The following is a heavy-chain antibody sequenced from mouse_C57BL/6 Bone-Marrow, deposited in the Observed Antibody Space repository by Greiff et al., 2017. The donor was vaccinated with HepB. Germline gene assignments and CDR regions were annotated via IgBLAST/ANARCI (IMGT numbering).Heavy chain of an antibody. Sequence: EVMLVESGGGLVQPGGSLKLSCAASGFTFSDYGMAWVRQAPRKGPEWVAFISTLAYSINYADTVTGRFTISRENAKNTLYLEMSSLRSEDTAKYYCARQGGYSNWDWYFDVWGTGTTVTVSS. J-gene: IGHJ1*03. V-gene: IGHV5-15*01. CDR1: GFTFSDYG. D-gene: IGHD4-1*01. CDR2: ISTLAYSI. CDR3: ARQGGYSNWDWYFDV.